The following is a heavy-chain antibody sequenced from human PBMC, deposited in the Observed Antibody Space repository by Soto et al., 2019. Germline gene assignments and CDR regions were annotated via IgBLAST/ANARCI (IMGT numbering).Heavy chain of an antibody. CDR1: GASISGFY. D-gene: IGHD1-1*01. J-gene: IGHJ5*02. Sequence: TLSLTCTVSGASISGFYWSWIRKSAGKGLEWIGRIYATGTTDYNPSLKSRVMMSVDTSKKQFSLKLRSVTAADTAVYYCVRDGTKTLRDWFDPWGQGISVTVSS. CDR2: IYATGTT. CDR3: VRDGTKTLRDWFDP. V-gene: IGHV4-4*07.